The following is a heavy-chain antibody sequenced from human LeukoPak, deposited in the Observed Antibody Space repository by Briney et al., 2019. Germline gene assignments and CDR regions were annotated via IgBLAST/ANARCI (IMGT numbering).Heavy chain of an antibody. J-gene: IGHJ4*02. D-gene: IGHD3-22*01. CDR1: GGSISSGDYY. CDR2: IYYSGST. V-gene: IGHV4-30-4*01. CDR3: ARATPYYYDSSGYYPR. Sequence: SQTLSLTCTVSGGSISSGDYYWSWIRQPPGQGLEWIGYIYYSGSTYYNPSLKSRVTISVDTSKNQFSLKLSSVTAADTAVYYCARATPYYYDSSGYYPRWGQGTLVTVSS.